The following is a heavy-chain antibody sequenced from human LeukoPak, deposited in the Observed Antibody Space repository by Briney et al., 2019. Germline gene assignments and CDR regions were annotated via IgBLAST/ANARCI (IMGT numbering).Heavy chain of an antibody. Sequence: SETLSLTCTVSGYSISSGYYWGWIRQPPGKGLEWIGEINHSGSTNYNPSLKSRVTISVDTSKNQFSLKLSSVTAADTAVYYCARPMVRGVIIRNWFDPWGQGTLVTVSS. J-gene: IGHJ5*02. CDR1: GYSISSGYY. CDR2: INHSGST. D-gene: IGHD3-10*01. CDR3: ARPMVRGVIIRNWFDP. V-gene: IGHV4-38-2*02.